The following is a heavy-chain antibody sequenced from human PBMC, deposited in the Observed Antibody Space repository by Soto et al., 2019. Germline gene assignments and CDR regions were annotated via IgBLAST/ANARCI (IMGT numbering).Heavy chain of an antibody. CDR2: ISYDGSNK. Sequence: GGSLRLSCAASGFTFSSYGMHWVRQAPGKGLEWVAVISYDGSNKYYADSVKGRFTISRDNSKNTLYLQMNSLGAEDTAVYYCVKLVDGSSSWVSDYWGQGTLVTVSS. CDR1: GFTFSSYG. D-gene: IGHD6-13*01. V-gene: IGHV3-30*18. CDR3: VKLVDGSSSWVSDY. J-gene: IGHJ4*02.